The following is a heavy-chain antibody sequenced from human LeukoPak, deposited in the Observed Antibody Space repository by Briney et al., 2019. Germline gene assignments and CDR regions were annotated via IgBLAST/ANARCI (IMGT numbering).Heavy chain of an antibody. D-gene: IGHD6-19*01. CDR3: ARRRGSSWEAYFEY. CDR2: ISHSGSTI. Sequence: GGSLRLSCAASGFTFSSYSMNWVRQAPGKGLEWISFISHSGSTIYYADSVKGRFTISRDNAKNSLYLEMNSLRADDTAVYYCARRRGSSWEAYFEYWGQGTLVTVSS. V-gene: IGHV3-48*04. J-gene: IGHJ4*02. CDR1: GFTFSSYS.